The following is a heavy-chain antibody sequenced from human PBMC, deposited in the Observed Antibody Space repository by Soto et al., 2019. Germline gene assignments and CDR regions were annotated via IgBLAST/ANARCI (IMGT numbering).Heavy chain of an antibody. J-gene: IGHJ4*02. CDR3: ARGQGQELVQEVDY. D-gene: IGHD6-13*01. CDR2: IIPIFNTA. CDR1: GGRFTHYS. Sequence: QVQLVQSRAEVKQPGSSVKVSCKASGGRFTHYSFSWVRQAPGQGLVWMGGIIPIFNTANYAQKCEDRVTIPADESTSTAYMELSGLRSDDTAVYFCARGQGQELVQEVDYWGQGTLVTVSS. V-gene: IGHV1-69*01.